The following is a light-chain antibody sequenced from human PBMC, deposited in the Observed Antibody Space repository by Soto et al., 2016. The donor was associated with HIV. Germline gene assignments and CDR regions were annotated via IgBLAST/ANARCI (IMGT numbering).Light chain of an antibody. J-gene: IGLJ2*01. CDR3: QMWDVGGDVV. CDR1: KIGSRT. V-gene: IGLV3-21*03. Sequence: SYELTQPPSVSVAPEKTARLTCGGDKIGSRTVHWYQHKPGQAPVLVVHDDGDRPSGIPERFSGSNSGNTATLTISRVEAADEADYYCQMWDVGGDVVFGGGTKLTVL. CDR2: DDG.